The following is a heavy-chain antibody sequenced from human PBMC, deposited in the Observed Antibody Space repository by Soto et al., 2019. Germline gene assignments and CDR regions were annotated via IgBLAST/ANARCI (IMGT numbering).Heavy chain of an antibody. Sequence: ASVKVSCKASGYTFTNNWIHWVRQAPGRGLEWMGVINPNGGVTVYAQKFQGRVTMTRDTSTSTFYMDLSSLRSEDTALYYCARDHSVTSSGYSYWWFDPWGQGTLVTVSS. D-gene: IGHD3-22*01. CDR3: ARDHSVTSSGYSYWWFDP. CDR2: INPNGGVT. CDR1: GYTFTNNW. J-gene: IGHJ5*02. V-gene: IGHV1-46*01.